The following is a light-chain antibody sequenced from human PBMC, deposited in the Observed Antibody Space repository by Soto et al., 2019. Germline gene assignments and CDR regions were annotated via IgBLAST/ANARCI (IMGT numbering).Light chain of an antibody. J-gene: IGLJ1*01. CDR1: SSDVGNYDY. Sequence: QSALTQPASVSGSTGQSITISCTGTSSDVGNYDYVSWYQQYPGKAPRLMIYAVSRRPSGISDRFSGSKSGNTASLTISGLQAEDEADYYCTSYTPSSTYVFGTGTKLTVL. CDR2: AVS. V-gene: IGLV2-14*01. CDR3: TSYTPSSTYV.